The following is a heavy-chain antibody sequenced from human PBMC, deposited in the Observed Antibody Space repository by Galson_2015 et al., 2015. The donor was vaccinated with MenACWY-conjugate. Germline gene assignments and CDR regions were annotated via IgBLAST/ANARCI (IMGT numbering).Heavy chain of an antibody. D-gene: IGHD2-2*01. CDR3: ARDGPAAKGAPYGMDV. Sequence: SETLSLTCAVYGGSFSGYYWSWIRQPPGKGLEWIGEINHSGSTNYNPSLKSRVTISVDTSKNQFSLKLSSVTAADTAVYYCARDGPAAKGAPYGMDVWGQGTTVTVSS. V-gene: IGHV4-34*01. CDR2: INHSGST. CDR1: GGSFSGYY. J-gene: IGHJ6*02.